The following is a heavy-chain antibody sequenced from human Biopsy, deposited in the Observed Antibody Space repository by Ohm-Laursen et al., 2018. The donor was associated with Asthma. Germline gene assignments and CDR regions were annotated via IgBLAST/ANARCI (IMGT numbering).Heavy chain of an antibody. CDR3: ARAQSFYGGYWGHYFDN. CDR1: GFTFSRYG. V-gene: IGHV3-30*03. CDR2: ISSDGTRK. J-gene: IGHJ4*02. Sequence: SLRLSCAASGFTFSRYGMHWVRQAPGKGLEWVAVISSDGTRKYYADSVKGRFNISRDDSKNTLHLQMNSLGAEDTAVYYCARAQSFYGGYWGHYFDNWGQGTLVTVSS. D-gene: IGHD4-17*01.